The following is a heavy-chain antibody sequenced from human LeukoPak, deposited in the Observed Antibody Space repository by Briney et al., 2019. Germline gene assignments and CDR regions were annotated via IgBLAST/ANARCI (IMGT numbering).Heavy chain of an antibody. Sequence: PSETLSLTCAVYGGSFSGYYWSWIRQPPGKGLEWIGEINHSGSTNYNPSLKSRVTISVDTSKNQFSLNLSSVTAADTAVYYCARYSAAAASYFDYWGQGTLVTVSS. CDR1: GGSFSGYY. V-gene: IGHV4-34*01. D-gene: IGHD6-13*01. J-gene: IGHJ4*02. CDR2: INHSGST. CDR3: ARYSAAAASYFDY.